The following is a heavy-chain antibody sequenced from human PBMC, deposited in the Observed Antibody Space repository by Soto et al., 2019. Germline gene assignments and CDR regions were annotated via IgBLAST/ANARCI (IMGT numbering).Heavy chain of an antibody. Sequence: GGSLRLSCAASGFTFSSYWMHWVRQAPGKGLEWVSPISSGGSSTSYADSVKGRFTISRDNSKNTLYLQMNSLRAEDTAVYYCAKDRWFDPWGQGTLVTVSS. CDR3: AKDRWFDP. CDR1: GFTFSSYW. J-gene: IGHJ5*02. CDR2: ISSGGSST. V-gene: IGHV3-74*01.